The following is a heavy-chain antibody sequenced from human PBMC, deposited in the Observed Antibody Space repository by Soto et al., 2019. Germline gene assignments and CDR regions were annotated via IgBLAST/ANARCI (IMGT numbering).Heavy chain of an antibody. Sequence: SETLSLTCTVSGGSISSGGYYWSWIRQLPGKGLEWIGYIYYSGSTYYNPSLKSRVSISVDTSKNQFSLELSSVTAADTAMHYCGRYIRADNWFDPWGQGTLVTVSS. V-gene: IGHV4-31*03. CDR1: GGSISSGGYY. CDR3: GRYIRADNWFDP. CDR2: IYYSGST. D-gene: IGHD6-13*01. J-gene: IGHJ5*02.